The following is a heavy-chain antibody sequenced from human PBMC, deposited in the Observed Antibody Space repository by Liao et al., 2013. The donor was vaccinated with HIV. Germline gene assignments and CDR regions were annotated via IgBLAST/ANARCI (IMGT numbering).Heavy chain of an antibody. J-gene: IGHJ4*02. V-gene: IGHV4-61*02. D-gene: IGHD3-10*01. CDR1: GDSISSGSYY. CDR3: ARDPIYFASGSAFDY. Sequence: QVQLQESGPGLVKPSQTLSLTCTVSGDSISSGSYYWSWIRQPAGKGLEWIGRIYTSVSTNYNPSLKSRVTISVDTSKNQFSLRLSSVTAADTALYYCARDPIYFASGSAFDYWGQGTLVTVSS. CDR2: IYTSVST.